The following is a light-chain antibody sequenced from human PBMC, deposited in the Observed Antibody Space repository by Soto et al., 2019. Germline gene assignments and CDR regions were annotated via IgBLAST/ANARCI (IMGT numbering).Light chain of an antibody. CDR1: SSNIGAASN. CDR3: QSYDFSLTSVV. V-gene: IGLV1-40*01. Sequence: QSVLTKPPSVSGAPGQRVTISCTGSSSNIGAASNVYWYQQLPGVAPKLLLYDDNSRPSGVPDRFSASKSGTSASLDITGLQAEDEADYYCQSYDFSLTSVVFGGGTKLTVL. CDR2: DDN. J-gene: IGLJ2*01.